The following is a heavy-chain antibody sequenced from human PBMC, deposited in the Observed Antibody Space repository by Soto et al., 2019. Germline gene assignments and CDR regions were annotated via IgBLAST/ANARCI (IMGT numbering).Heavy chain of an antibody. V-gene: IGHV4-59*01. CDR3: ARPHGGSSGWDNWFDP. CDR1: GGSIGSYY. J-gene: IGHJ5*02. Sequence: SETLSLTCTVSGGSIGSYYWSWIRQPPGKGLEWIGYIYYSGSTNYNPSLKSRVTISVDTSKNQFSLKLSSVTAADTAVYYCARPHGGSSGWDNWFDPWGQGTLVTVSS. D-gene: IGHD6-25*01. CDR2: IYYSGST.